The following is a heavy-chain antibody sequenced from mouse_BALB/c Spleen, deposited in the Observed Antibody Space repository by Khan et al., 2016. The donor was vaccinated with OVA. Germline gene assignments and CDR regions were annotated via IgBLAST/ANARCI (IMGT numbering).Heavy chain of an antibody. Sequence: EVELVEFGGGLVQPGGSRKLSCAASGFTFSSYGMHWVRQAPEKGLEWVAYVSGDSDTIFYADTVKGRFTISRDNPKNTLFLQMTSLMSEDTASYYCATSYFYGYYFDYWGPGTTLTVSS. CDR1: GFTFSSYG. V-gene: IGHV5-17*02. CDR3: ATSYFYGYYFDY. D-gene: IGHD1-1*01. CDR2: VSGDSDTI. J-gene: IGHJ2*01.